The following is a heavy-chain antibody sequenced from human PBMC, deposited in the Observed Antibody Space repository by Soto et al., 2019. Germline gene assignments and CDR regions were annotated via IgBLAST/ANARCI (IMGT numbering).Heavy chain of an antibody. Sequence: GGSLRLSCAASGLTLETYSMNWVRQAPGKGLEWVSYISSSSRSMSYADSVKGRFIISRDNSKNSLYLQMDSLRAEDTAVYYCARAECTSCYGFRHWGQGTLVTVSS. CDR2: ISSSSRSM. V-gene: IGHV3-48*01. J-gene: IGHJ1*01. CDR1: GLTLETYS. D-gene: IGHD2-2*01. CDR3: ARAECTSCYGFRH.